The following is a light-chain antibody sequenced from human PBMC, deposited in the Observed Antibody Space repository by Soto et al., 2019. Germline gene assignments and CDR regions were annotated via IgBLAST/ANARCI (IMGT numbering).Light chain of an antibody. V-gene: IGKV4-1*01. CDR3: QQYFSVPWT. J-gene: IGKJ1*01. Sequence: DIVMTQSPDSLAVSLGERATINCKSSQTGLFSSNTKNNVAWYQQEPGQPPKVLIYWASTRESAVPARSSAGGSGTDFPLTISSLQAEDVAVYYSQQYFSVPWTFGQGTKVDIK. CDR2: WAS. CDR1: QTGLFSSNTKNN.